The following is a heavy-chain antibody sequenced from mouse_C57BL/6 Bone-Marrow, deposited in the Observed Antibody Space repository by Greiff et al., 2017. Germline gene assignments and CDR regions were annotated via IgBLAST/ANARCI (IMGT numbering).Heavy chain of an antibody. CDR3: AGGSPNYYRFDY. V-gene: IGHV1-64*01. CDR2: IHPHSGST. CDR1: GYTFTRYW. J-gene: IGHJ2*01. Sequence: VQLQQPGAELVKPGASVKLSCKASGYTFTRYWMHWVQQRPVQGLEWIGMIHPHSGSTTYNEKIKSKATLTVDKSSSTAAKQHSSLPSADAAVYYCAGGSPNYYRFDYWGQGTTLTVSS. D-gene: IGHD1-1*01.